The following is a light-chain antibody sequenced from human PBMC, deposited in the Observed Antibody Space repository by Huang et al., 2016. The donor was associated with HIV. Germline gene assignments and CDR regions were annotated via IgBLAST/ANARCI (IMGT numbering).Light chain of an antibody. J-gene: IGKJ1*01. CDR1: QDINTY. Sequence: AIRITQSPSSLSASTGDKVSITCRPSQDINTYLAWYQQKPGKPPSLLIYATSTLQSGVPSRCSGSGSGTDFTLTSSHLQSEDFATYYCQQYYSFPLTFGQGSQVEV. CDR2: ATS. CDR3: QQYYSFPLT. V-gene: IGKV1-8*01.